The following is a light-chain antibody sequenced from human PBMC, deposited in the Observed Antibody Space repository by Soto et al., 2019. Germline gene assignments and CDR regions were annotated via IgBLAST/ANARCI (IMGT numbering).Light chain of an antibody. CDR2: EVS. V-gene: IGLV2-14*01. J-gene: IGLJ1*01. CDR3: LSYTNSSSYV. Sequence: LTQPASVSGSPGQSITNSCTGTSSDLGAYNRVSWYQQHSGKAPKLMIYEVSNRPSGVSNRFSGSKCGNTASLTISGLQAEDEADYYCLSYTNSSSYVFGTGTKVTAL. CDR1: SSDLGAYNR.